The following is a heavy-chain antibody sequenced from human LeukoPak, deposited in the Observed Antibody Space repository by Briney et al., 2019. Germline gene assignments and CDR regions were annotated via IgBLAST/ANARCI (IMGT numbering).Heavy chain of an antibody. D-gene: IGHD3-22*01. V-gene: IGHV4-30-4*01. CDR2: IYYSGST. CDR3: ARASRDSSGYSNWFDP. J-gene: IGHJ5*02. Sequence: SETLSLTCTVSGGSISSGDYYWSWIRQPPGKGLEWIGYIYYSGSTYYNPSLKSRVTISVDTSKNQFSLKLSSVTAADTAVYHCARASRDSSGYSNWFDPWGQGTLVTVSS. CDR1: GGSISSGDYY.